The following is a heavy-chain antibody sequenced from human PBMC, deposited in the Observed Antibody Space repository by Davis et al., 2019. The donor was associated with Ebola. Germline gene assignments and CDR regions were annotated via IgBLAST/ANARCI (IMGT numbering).Heavy chain of an antibody. CDR2: IRSKANSYAT. CDR3: TSTYSSHDY. Sequence: PGGSLRLSCAASGFTFSSYGMHWVRQASGKGLEWVGRIRSKANSYATAYAASVKGRFTISRDDSKNTAYLQMNSLKTEDTAVYYCTSTYSSHDYWGQGTLVTVSS. D-gene: IGHD6-13*01. V-gene: IGHV3-73*01. J-gene: IGHJ4*02. CDR1: GFTFSSYG.